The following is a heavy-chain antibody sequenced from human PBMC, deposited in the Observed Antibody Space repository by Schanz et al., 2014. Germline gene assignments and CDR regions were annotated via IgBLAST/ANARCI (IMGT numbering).Heavy chain of an antibody. V-gene: IGHV3-23*04. CDR1: GFIFSGYA. J-gene: IGHJ4*02. D-gene: IGHD6-19*01. CDR2: ISDRGDGT. CDR3: VKTDAGWRFDY. Sequence: VQLVESGGGLVQPGGSLRLSCAASGFIFSGYAMIWVRQAPGKGLEWVSGISDRGDGTNYGDSVRGRFTISRDNSRNTVYLQMNNVGVDDTATYYCVKTDAGWRFDYWGQGTLVIVSS.